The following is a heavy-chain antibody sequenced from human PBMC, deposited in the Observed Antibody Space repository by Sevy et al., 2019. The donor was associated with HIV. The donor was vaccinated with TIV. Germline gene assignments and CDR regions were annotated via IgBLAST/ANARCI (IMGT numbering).Heavy chain of an antibody. V-gene: IGHV1-18*01. D-gene: IGHD2-15*01. J-gene: IGHJ6*02. CDR1: GYTFTSYG. CDR3: ARAPIVVVVAATSKYYYYGMDV. CDR2: ISAYNGNT. Sequence: ASVKVSCKASGYTFTSYGISWVQQAPGQGLEWMGWISAYNGNTNYAQKLQGRVTMTTDTSTSTAYMELRSLRSDDTAVYYCARAPIVVVVAATSKYYYYGMDVWGQRTTVTVSS.